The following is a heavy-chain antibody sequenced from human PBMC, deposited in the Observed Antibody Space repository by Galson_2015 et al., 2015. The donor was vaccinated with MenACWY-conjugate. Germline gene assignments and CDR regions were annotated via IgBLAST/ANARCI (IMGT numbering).Heavy chain of an antibody. CDR2: INRDGSKT. J-gene: IGHJ6*03. V-gene: IGHV3-74*01. D-gene: IGHD3-3*01. CDR3: ARDQNPIFGVVENYMDV. Sequence: SLRLSCAASGFTFSRYWMHWVRQDPGKGPVWVSHINRDGSKTTYADSVKGRFTISRDNAKNTVYLQMNRLRAGDTAVYYCARDQNPIFGVVENYMDVWGEGTTVTVSS. CDR1: GFTFSRYW.